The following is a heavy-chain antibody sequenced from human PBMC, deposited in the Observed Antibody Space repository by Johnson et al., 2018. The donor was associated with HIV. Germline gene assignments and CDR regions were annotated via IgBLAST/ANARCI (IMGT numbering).Heavy chain of an antibody. V-gene: IGHV3-7*05. Sequence: VQLVESGGGLVQPGGSLRLSCAASGFSFSTYWMAWVRQAPGRSLEWVASIDERGSRTTHVDSLKGRFTISRDNAQNSLYLQMTSLRDEETALYYCARDPDNYAFDLWGQGTVVTVSS. CDR2: IDERGSRT. CDR1: GFSFSTYW. D-gene: IGHD3-9*01. J-gene: IGHJ3*01. CDR3: ARDPDNYAFDL.